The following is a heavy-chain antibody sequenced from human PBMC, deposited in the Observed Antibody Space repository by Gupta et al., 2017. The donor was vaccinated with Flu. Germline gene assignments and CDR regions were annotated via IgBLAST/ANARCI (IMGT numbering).Heavy chain of an antibody. V-gene: IGHV3-9*01. CDR3: AKDLSRGPQYVILTGFYYYYGMDV. D-gene: IGHD3-9*01. CDR2: ISWNSCSI. J-gene: IGHJ6*02. Sequence: GISWNSCSIGYADSVKGRFTISRDNAKNSLYLHMNSLRAEDTALYYCAKDLSRGPQYVILTGFYYYYGMDVWGQGTTVTVSS.